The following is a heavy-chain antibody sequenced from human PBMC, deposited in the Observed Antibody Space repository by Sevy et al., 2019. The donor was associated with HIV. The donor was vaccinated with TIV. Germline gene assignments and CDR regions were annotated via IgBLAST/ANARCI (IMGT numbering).Heavy chain of an antibody. CDR1: GFKFDDFA. V-gene: IGHV3-9*01. J-gene: IGHJ6*02. CDR3: AKDIGCGWGQGCYYSGMDV. D-gene: IGHD6-19*01. Sequence: GVSLRLSCAATGFKFDDFAMHWVRQAPGKGLEWVSGISWNSGSRAYADSVKGRVTISRENAKNSVYLQMNSLRPEDTVLYYCAKDIGCGWGQGCYYSGMDVWGQGTTVTVSS. CDR2: ISWNSGSR.